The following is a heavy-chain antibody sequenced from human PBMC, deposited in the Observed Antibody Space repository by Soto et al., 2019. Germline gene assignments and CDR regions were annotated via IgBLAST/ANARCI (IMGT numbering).Heavy chain of an antibody. D-gene: IGHD5-12*01. CDR3: ARAFHYSGYVNY. CDR1: AVTFSSYN. V-gene: IGHV1-69*02. J-gene: IGHJ4*02. CDR2: IIPILGIA. Sequence: QVQLVQSGAEVKKPGSSVKVSCKASAVTFSSYNIRWLRQAPGQRLEWMGRIIPILGIANYAQKFQGRATITADKSTSTAYMELSSLRSKDTAVYYCARAFHYSGYVNYWGQGTMVTVSS.